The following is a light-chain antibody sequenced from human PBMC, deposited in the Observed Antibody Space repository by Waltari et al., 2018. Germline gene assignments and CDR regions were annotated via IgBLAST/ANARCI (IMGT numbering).Light chain of an antibody. Sequence: QSALTQPASVSGSPGQSIIISCTGASSDVGHFNLVSWYQQYPGKAPKLIIYEGSKRPSGVSNRLSGSKSGNTASLTISGLQPEDEADYYCCSNGHRSTVFGGGTKLTVL. J-gene: IGLJ2*01. CDR2: EGS. CDR1: SSDVGHFNL. CDR3: CSNGHRSTV. V-gene: IGLV2-23*01.